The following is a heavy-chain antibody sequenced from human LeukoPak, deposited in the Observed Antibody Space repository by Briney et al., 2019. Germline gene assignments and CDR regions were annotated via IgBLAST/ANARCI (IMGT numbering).Heavy chain of an antibody. CDR1: GGSFSGYY. D-gene: IGHD3-3*02. Sequence: SETLSLTCAVYGGSFSGYYGSWIRQPPGKGLEWIGEINHSGSTNYNPSLKSRVTISVDTSKNQFSLKLSSVTAADTAVYYCARDPAFSWSYYFDYWGQGTLVTVSS. CDR3: ARDPAFSWSYYFDY. CDR2: INHSGST. J-gene: IGHJ4*02. V-gene: IGHV4-34*01.